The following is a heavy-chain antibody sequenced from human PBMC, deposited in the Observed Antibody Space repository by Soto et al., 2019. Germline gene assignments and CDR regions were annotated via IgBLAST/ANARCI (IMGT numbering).Heavy chain of an antibody. Sequence: PGGSLRLSCAASGFTFSNAWMNWVRQAPGKGLEWVGRIKSKTDGGTTDYAAPVKGRFTISRDDSKNTLYLQMNSLKTEDTAVYYCTTEIIDYYDSSGYYYVFDYWGQGTLVTVS. CDR3: TTEIIDYYDSSGYYYVFDY. J-gene: IGHJ4*02. D-gene: IGHD3-22*01. V-gene: IGHV3-15*07. CDR1: GFTFSNAW. CDR2: IKSKTDGGTT.